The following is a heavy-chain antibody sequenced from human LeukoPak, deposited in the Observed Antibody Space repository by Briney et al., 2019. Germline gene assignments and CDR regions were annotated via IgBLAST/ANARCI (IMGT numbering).Heavy chain of an antibody. CDR2: ISHSGST. Sequence: PSETLSLTCAVYGGSFSGYYWSWIRQPPGKGLEWIGEISHSGSTNYNPSLKSRVTISVDTSKNQFSLKLSSVTAADTAVYYCARRVRLRFNFDYWGQGTLVTVSS. CDR1: GGSFSGYY. J-gene: IGHJ4*02. D-gene: IGHD3-3*01. CDR3: ARRVRLRFNFDY. V-gene: IGHV4-34*01.